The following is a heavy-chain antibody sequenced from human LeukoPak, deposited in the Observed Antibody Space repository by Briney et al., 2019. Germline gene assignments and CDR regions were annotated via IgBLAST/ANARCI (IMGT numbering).Heavy chain of an antibody. CDR1: GDSISSGGYY. CDR3: ARSSSSWHDAFDI. V-gene: IGHV4-31*03. Sequence: SQTLSLTCTVSGDSISSGGYYWSWIRQPPGRGLEWIGYIYYSGSTYYNPSLKSRVTISVDTSKNQFSLKLSSVTAADTAVYYCARSSSSWHDAFDIWGQGTMVTVSS. D-gene: IGHD6-13*01. CDR2: IYYSGST. J-gene: IGHJ3*02.